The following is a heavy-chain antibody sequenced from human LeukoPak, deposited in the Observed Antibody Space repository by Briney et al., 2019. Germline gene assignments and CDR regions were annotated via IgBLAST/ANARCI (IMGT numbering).Heavy chain of an antibody. CDR1: GFTFDDYA. CDR2: ISWNSGSI. D-gene: IGHD3-9*01. Sequence: GGSLRLSCAASGFTFDDYAMHWVRQAPGKGLEWVSGISWNSGSIGYADSVKGRFTISRDNAKNSLYLQMNSLRAEDTALYYCAKSGYDILTGPFDYWGRGTLVTVSS. CDR3: AKSGYDILTGPFDY. V-gene: IGHV3-9*01. J-gene: IGHJ4*02.